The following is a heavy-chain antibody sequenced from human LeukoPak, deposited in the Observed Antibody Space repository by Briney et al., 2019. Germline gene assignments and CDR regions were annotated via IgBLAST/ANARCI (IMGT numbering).Heavy chain of an antibody. CDR1: GGSISSYY. D-gene: IGHD3-3*01. V-gene: IGHV4-39*01. Sequence: SETLSLTCTVSGGSISSYYWGWIRQPPGKGLEWIGSIYYSGSTYYNPSLKSRVTISVDTSKNQFSLKLSSVTAADTAVYYCARSTYYDFWSGASFDYWGQGTLVTVSS. CDR3: ARSTYYDFWSGASFDY. CDR2: IYYSGST. J-gene: IGHJ4*02.